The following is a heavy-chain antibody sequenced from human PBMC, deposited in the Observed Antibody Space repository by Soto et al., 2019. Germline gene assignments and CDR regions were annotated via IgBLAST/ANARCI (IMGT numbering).Heavy chain of an antibody. D-gene: IGHD5-12*01. V-gene: IGHV3-21*01. Sequence: GGSLRLSCAASGFTFSSYSMNWVRQAPGKGLEWVSSISSSSSYIYYADSVKGRFTISRDNAKNSLYLQMNSLRAEDTAVYYCAREFKWLRNGDAFDIWGQGTMVTVSS. J-gene: IGHJ3*02. CDR2: ISSSSSYI. CDR3: AREFKWLRNGDAFDI. CDR1: GFTFSSYS.